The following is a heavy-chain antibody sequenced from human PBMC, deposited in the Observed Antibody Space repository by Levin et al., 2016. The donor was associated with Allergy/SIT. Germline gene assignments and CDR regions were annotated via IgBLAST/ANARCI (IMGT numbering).Heavy chain of an antibody. CDR2: IYPGDSDT. CDR1: GYSFTSYW. Sequence: GESLKISCKGSGYSFTSYWIGWVRQMPGKGLEWMGIIYPGDSDTRYSPSFQGQVTISADKSISTAYLQWSSLKASDTAMYYCARLFSPGTTGTQGDIWGQGTMVTVSS. D-gene: IGHD1-1*01. CDR3: ARLFSPGTTGTQGDI. V-gene: IGHV5-51*01. J-gene: IGHJ3*02.